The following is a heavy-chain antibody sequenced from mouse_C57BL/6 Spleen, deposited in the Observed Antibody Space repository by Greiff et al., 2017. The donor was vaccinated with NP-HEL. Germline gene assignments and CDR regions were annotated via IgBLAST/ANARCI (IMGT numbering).Heavy chain of an antibody. CDR2: IYPGDGDT. V-gene: IGHV1-80*01. CDR3: ARMRGSYYAMDD. Sequence: QVQLQQSGAELVKPGASVKISCKASGYAFSSYWMNWVKQRPGKGLEWIGQIYPGDGDTNYNGKFKGKATLTADKSSSTAYMQLSSLTSEDSAVYFCARMRGSYYAMDDWGQGTSVTVSS. CDR1: GYAFSSYW. J-gene: IGHJ4*01. D-gene: IGHD1-1*01.